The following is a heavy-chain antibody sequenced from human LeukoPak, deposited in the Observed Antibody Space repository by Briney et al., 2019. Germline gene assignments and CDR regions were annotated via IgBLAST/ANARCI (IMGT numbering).Heavy chain of an antibody. V-gene: IGHV3-48*03. D-gene: IGHD3-10*01. Sequence: SGGSLRLSCAASGFTFSSYEMNWVRQAPGKGLEWVSYISSSGSTIYYADSVKGRFTISRDNAKNSLYLQMNSLRAEDTAVYYCAREAGEGLDYWGQGTLVTVSS. CDR1: GFTFSSYE. J-gene: IGHJ4*02. CDR3: AREAGEGLDY. CDR2: ISSSGSTI.